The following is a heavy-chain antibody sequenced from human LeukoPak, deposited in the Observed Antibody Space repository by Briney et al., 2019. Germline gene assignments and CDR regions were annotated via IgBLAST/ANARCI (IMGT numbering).Heavy chain of an antibody. V-gene: IGHV1-8*02. D-gene: IGHD1-14*01. J-gene: IGHJ4*02. CDR1: GGTFSSYA. CDR3: ARGREPHFDY. Sequence: ASVKVSCKASGGTFSSYAISWVRQAPGQGLEWMGWMNPNSGNTGYAQKFQGRVTMTRNTSISTAYMELSSLRSEDTAVYYCARGREPHFDYWGQGTLVTVSS. CDR2: MNPNSGNT.